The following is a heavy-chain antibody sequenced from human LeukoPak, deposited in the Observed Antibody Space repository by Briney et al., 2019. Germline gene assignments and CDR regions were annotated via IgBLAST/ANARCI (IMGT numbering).Heavy chain of an antibody. CDR2: IYYSGST. Sequence: SETLSLTCTVSGRSISSYYWSWIRQPPGKGLEWIGYIYYSGSTNYNPSLKSRVTISVDTSKNQFSLKLSSVTATDTAVYYCARDIVRGEDAFDIWGQGTMVTVSS. D-gene: IGHD3-10*01. V-gene: IGHV4-59*12. J-gene: IGHJ3*02. CDR3: ARDIVRGEDAFDI. CDR1: GRSISSYY.